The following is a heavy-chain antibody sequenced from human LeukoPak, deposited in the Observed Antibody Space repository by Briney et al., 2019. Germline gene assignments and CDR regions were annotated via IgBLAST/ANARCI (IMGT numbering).Heavy chain of an antibody. CDR3: AREPGGSYPDY. Sequence: ASVKVSCKASGYTFTGYYMHWVRQAPGQGLEWMGWINPNSGGTNYAQKFQGRVTMTRDTSISTAYMELSSLRSEDTAVYYCAREPGGSYPDYWGQGTLVTVSS. V-gene: IGHV1-2*02. D-gene: IGHD1-26*01. J-gene: IGHJ4*02. CDR2: INPNSGGT. CDR1: GYTFTGYY.